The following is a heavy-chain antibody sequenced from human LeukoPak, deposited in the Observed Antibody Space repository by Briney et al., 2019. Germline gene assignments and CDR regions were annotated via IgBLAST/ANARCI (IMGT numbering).Heavy chain of an antibody. D-gene: IGHD6-19*01. CDR1: GFTFRSYG. CDR2: ISGSGGST. CDR3: AKDRSSGWYFPSMDV. Sequence: GGSLRLSCAACGFTFRSYGMGWVRQGPGKGREWVSAISGSGGSTYYADSVKGRFTISRDNSKNTLYLQMNSLRAEDTAVYYCAKDRSSGWYFPSMDVWGQGTTVTVSS. V-gene: IGHV3-23*01. J-gene: IGHJ6*02.